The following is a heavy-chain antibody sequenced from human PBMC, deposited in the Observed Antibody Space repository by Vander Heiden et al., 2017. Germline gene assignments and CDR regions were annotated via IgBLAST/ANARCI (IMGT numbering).Heavy chain of an antibody. Sequence: QLQLQESGPGLVKPSETLSLTCTVSGGSIRSNGYYWCWIRQPPGKGLEWIANIYYSGSTYYSPSLKSRVTISVDTSKNLFSLRLRSVTAADTAVYYCARTVAVAGTDWYFDLWGRGTLVTVSS. D-gene: IGHD6-19*01. J-gene: IGHJ2*01. CDR1: GGSIRSNGYY. V-gene: IGHV4-39*01. CDR3: ARTVAVAGTDWYFDL. CDR2: IYYSGST.